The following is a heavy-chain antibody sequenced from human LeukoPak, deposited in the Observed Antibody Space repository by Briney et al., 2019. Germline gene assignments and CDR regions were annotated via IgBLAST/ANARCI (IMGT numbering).Heavy chain of an antibody. J-gene: IGHJ6*02. V-gene: IGHV3-7*01. CDR3: AREGVCSSTSCYYYYYGMDV. Sequence: PGGSLRLSCAASGFTFSSYSMSWVRQAPGKGLEWVANIKQDGSEKYYVDSVKGRFTISRDNAKNSLYLQMNSLRAEDTAVYYCAREGVCSSTSCYYYYYGMDVWGQGTTVTVSS. CDR1: GFTFSSYS. D-gene: IGHD2-2*01. CDR2: IKQDGSEK.